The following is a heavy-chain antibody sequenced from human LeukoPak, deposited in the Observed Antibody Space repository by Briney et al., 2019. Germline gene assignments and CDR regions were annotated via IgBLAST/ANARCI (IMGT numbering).Heavy chain of an antibody. CDR3: ARSDTTMVRGVITPLGY. CDR1: GYTFTGYY. D-gene: IGHD3-10*01. Sequence: GASVKVSCKAPGYTFTGYYMHWVRQAPGQGLEWMGWINPNSGGTNYAQKFQGRVTMTRDTSISTAYMELSRLRSDDTAVYYCARSDTTMVRGVITPLGYWGQGTLVTVSS. V-gene: IGHV1-2*02. J-gene: IGHJ4*02. CDR2: INPNSGGT.